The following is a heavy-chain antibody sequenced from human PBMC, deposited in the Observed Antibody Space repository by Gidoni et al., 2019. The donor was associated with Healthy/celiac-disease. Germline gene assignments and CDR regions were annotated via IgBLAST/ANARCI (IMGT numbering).Heavy chain of an antibody. V-gene: IGHV4-34*01. CDR1: GGSFSGYY. CDR3: AVGYRIDY. CDR2: INHSGST. J-gene: IGHJ4*02. Sequence: QVQLQQWGAGLLKPSETLSLTCAVYGGSFSGYYWSWIRQPPGKGLEWIGEINHSGSTNYNPSLKSRVTISVDTSKNQFSLKLSSVTAADTAVYYCAVGYRIDYWGQGTLVTVSS. D-gene: IGHD3-16*02.